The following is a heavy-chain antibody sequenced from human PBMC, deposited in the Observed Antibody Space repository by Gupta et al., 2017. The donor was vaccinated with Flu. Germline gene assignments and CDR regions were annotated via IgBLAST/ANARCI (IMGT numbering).Heavy chain of an antibody. Sequence: QVTLRESGPALVKPTQTLTLTCTFSGFSLSTSGMCVSWIRQPPGKALEWLELIDWDDDKYYSTSLKTRLTISKDTSKKKVVLTVTNVEPVDTATYYSARTSYGDYYFDDGGQGTMVTVSS. D-gene: IGHD4-17*01. V-gene: IGHV2-70*01. J-gene: IGHJ4*02. CDR2: IDWDDDK. CDR1: GFSLSTSGMC. CDR3: ARTSYGDYYFDD.